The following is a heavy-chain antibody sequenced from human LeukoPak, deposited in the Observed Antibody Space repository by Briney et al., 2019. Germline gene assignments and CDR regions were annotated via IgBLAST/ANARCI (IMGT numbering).Heavy chain of an antibody. CDR3: ARHASRYDFWSSLDY. J-gene: IGHJ4*02. V-gene: IGHV4-39*01. Sequence: SETLSLTCTVSGGSISSTSYYWGWIRQPPGKGLEWIGSRYYSGSTYYNQSLRSRVTISVDMSKNQFSLRLSSVTAADTAVYYCARHASRYDFWSSLDYWGQGTLVTVSS. D-gene: IGHD3-3*01. CDR2: RYYSGST. CDR1: GGSISSTSYY.